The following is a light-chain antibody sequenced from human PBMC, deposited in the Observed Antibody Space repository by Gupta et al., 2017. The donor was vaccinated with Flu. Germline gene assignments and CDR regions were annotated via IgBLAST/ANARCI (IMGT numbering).Light chain of an antibody. CDR3: QVWDSSSDRVV. Sequence: GGNNIGSKSVHWYQKKPGQAPVLVVYADSDRPSGIPERFSGSNSGNTATLTISRVEAGDEADYYCQVWDSSSDRVVFGGGTKLTVL. J-gene: IGLJ2*01. V-gene: IGLV3-21*02. CDR2: ADS. CDR1: NIGSKS.